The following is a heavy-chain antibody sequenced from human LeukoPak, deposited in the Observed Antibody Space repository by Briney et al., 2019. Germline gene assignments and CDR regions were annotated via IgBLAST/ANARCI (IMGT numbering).Heavy chain of an antibody. V-gene: IGHV3-30*02. Sequence: SGGSLRLSCAASGFTFSSYGMHWVRQGPGKGLEWVTFIWYDGTDKNYADSVKGRFTISRDNSKNTLYLQMNSLRAEDTAVYYCAKVVARIQLWSTQDYWYFDLWGRGTLVTVSS. J-gene: IGHJ2*01. CDR1: GFTFSSYG. CDR2: IWYDGTDK. CDR3: AKVVARIQLWSTQDYWYFDL. D-gene: IGHD5-18*01.